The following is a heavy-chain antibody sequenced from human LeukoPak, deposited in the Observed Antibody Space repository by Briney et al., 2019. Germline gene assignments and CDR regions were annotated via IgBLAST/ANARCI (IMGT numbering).Heavy chain of an antibody. V-gene: IGHV4-59*01. J-gene: IGHJ4*02. D-gene: IGHD1-26*01. CDR1: GGSISSYY. Sequence: PSETLSLTCTVSGGSISSYYWSWIRQPPGKGLEWIGYIYYSGSTNYNPSPKSRVTISVDTSKNQFSLKLSSVTAADTAVYYCARVWGGSYSSDYWGQGTLVTISS. CDR3: ARVWGGSYSSDY. CDR2: IYYSGST.